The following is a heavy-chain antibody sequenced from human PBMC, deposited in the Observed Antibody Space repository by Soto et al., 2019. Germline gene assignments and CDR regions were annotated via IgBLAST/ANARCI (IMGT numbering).Heavy chain of an antibody. J-gene: IGHJ6*02. Sequence: GGSLRLSCTASGFTFGDYAMSWVRQAPGKGLEWVGFIRSKAYGGTTEYAASVKGRFTISRDDSKSIAYLQMNSLKTEDTAVYYCTRDSSSPYYYYGMDVWGQGTTVTVSS. CDR1: GFTFGDYA. D-gene: IGHD6-6*01. CDR3: TRDSSSPYYYYGMDV. CDR2: IRSKAYGGTT. V-gene: IGHV3-49*04.